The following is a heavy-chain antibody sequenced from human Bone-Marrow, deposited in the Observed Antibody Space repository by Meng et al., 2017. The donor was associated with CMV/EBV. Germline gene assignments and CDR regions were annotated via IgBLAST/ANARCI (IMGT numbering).Heavy chain of an antibody. J-gene: IGHJ3*02. V-gene: IGHV3-69-1*01. Sequence: GESLKISCAASGFRFSDYYMTWIRQAPGKGLEWVSYISSSYAVDYADSLKGRFTISRDNAKNSLYLQMNSLRAEDTAVYYCAREFLPTYYDFWSGYRAFDIWGQGTMVTVS. CDR2: ISSSYAV. D-gene: IGHD3-3*01. CDR1: GFRFSDYY. CDR3: AREFLPTYYDFWSGYRAFDI.